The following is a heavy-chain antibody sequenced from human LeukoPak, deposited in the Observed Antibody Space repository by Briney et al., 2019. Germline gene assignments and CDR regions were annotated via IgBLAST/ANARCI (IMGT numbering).Heavy chain of an antibody. CDR3: ARDGGDGSSSWDPLYGMDV. V-gene: IGHV3-48*04. Sequence: GGSLRLSCAASGFTFNSYSMNWVRQAPGKGLEWISYISSSSSTIYYADSVKGRFTISRDNAKNSLYLQMNSLRADDTAVYYCARDGGDGSSSWDPLYGMDVWGQGTTVTVSS. CDR2: ISSSSSTI. D-gene: IGHD6-13*01. J-gene: IGHJ6*02. CDR1: GFTFNSYS.